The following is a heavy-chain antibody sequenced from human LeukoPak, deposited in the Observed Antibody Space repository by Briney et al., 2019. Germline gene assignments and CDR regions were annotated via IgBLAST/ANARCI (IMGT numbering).Heavy chain of an antibody. Sequence: SETLSLTCTVSGGSISSYYWSWIRQPAGKGLEWIGRIYTSGSTNYNPSLKSRVTMSVDTSKNQFSLKLSSVTAADTAVYYCARVKIFDFWSGYSHNWFDPWGQGTQVTVSS. V-gene: IGHV4-4*07. CDR3: ARVKIFDFWSGYSHNWFDP. J-gene: IGHJ5*02. CDR1: GGSISSYY. CDR2: IYTSGST. D-gene: IGHD3-3*01.